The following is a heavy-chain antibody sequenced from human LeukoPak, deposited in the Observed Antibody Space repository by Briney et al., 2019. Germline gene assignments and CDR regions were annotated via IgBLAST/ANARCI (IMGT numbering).Heavy chain of an antibody. CDR2: IYYSGST. J-gene: IGHJ4*02. Sequence: SETLSLTCTVSGGSISSGDYYWSWIRQPPGKGLEWIGYIYYSGSTYYNPSLKSRVTISVGTSKNQFSLKLTSVTAADTAVYYCARNHYGHPLDYWGQGTLVTVSS. CDR1: GGSISSGDYY. CDR3: ARNHYGHPLDY. D-gene: IGHD4-17*01. V-gene: IGHV4-30-4*02.